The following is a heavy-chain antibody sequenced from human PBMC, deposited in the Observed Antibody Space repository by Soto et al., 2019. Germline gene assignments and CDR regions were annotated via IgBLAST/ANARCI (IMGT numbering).Heavy chain of an antibody. D-gene: IGHD3-10*01. CDR1: GFTFSSYW. J-gene: IGHJ4*02. CDR2: IKQDGSEK. V-gene: IGHV3-7*01. Sequence: EVQLVESGGGLVQPGGSLRLSCAASGFTFSSYWMSWVRQAPGKGLEWVANIKQDGSEKYYVDSVKGRFTISRDNAKNSLNLQMNSLRVEDTAVYYCARDEYYYGSGSFFSFDYWGQGTLVTVSS. CDR3: ARDEYYYGSGSFFSFDY.